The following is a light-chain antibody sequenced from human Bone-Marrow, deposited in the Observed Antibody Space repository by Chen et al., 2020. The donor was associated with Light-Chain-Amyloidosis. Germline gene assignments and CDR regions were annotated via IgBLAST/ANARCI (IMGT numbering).Light chain of an antibody. CDR2: DDS. V-gene: IGLV3-21*02. Sequence: SYVLTQPSSVSVAPGQTATIACGGNNLGATIVHWYQQTPGQATLLVVYDDSDRPSGIPERLSVSHSGNTAPLTISRVEAGDEADYCCQVWDRSSDRPVFGGGTKLTVL. J-gene: IGLJ3*02. CDR3: QVWDRSSDRPV. CDR1: NLGATI.